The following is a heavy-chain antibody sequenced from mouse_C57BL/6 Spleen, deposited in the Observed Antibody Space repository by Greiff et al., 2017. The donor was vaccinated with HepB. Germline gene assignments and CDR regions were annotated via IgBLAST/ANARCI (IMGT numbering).Heavy chain of an antibody. V-gene: IGHV3-6*01. J-gene: IGHJ1*03. CDR2: ISYDGSN. CDR3: ARRGIYYDYDWYFDV. D-gene: IGHD2-4*01. Sequence: ESGPGLVKPSQSLSLTCSVTGYSITSGYYWNWIRQFPGNKLEWMGYISYDGSNNYNPSLKNRISITRDTSRNQFFLKLNSVTTEDTATYYCARRGIYYDYDWYFDVWGTGTTVTVSS. CDR1: GYSITSGYY.